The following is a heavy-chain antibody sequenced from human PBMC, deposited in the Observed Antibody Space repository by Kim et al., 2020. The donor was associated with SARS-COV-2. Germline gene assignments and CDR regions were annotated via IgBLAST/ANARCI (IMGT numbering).Heavy chain of an antibody. V-gene: IGHV1-69*13. D-gene: IGHD6-13*01. CDR1: GGTFSSYA. Sequence: SVKVSCKASGGTFSSYAISWVRQAPGQGLEWMGGIIPIFGTANYAQKFQGRVTITADESTSTAYMELSSLRSEDTAVYYCASSIAAAGTYYYYYGMDVWGQGTTVTVSS. CDR2: IIPIFGTA. CDR3: ASSIAAAGTYYYYYGMDV. J-gene: IGHJ6*02.